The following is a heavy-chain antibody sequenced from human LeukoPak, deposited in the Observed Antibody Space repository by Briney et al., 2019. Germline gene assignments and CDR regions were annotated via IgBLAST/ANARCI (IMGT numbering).Heavy chain of an antibody. CDR2: NYPGESDT. CDR1: GYSFTSYW. D-gene: IGHD6-13*01. J-gene: IGHJ4*02. CDR3: ARRGIAAAGSFEY. Sequence: GESLKISCKGSGYSFTSYWIGWVRQMPGKGLEWMGINYPGESDTRYSPSIQGQVTISADKSISTAYLQWSSLKASDTAMYYCARRGIAAAGSFEYWGQGTLVTVSS. V-gene: IGHV5-51*01.